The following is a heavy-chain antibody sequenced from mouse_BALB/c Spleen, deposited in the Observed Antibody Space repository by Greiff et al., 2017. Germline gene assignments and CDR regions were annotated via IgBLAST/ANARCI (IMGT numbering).Heavy chain of an antibody. Sequence: QVQLQQSGPQLVRPGASVKISCKASGYSFTSYWMHWVKQRPGQGLEWIGMIDPSDSETRLNQKFKDKATLTVDKSSSTAYMQLSSPTSEDSAVYYCARGADDYAMDYWGQGTSVTVSS. CDR2: IDPSDSET. CDR3: ARGADDYAMDY. V-gene: IGHV1S127*01. J-gene: IGHJ4*01. CDR1: GYSFTSYW.